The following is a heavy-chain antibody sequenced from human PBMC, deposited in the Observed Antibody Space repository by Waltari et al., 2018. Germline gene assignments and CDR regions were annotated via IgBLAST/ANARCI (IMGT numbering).Heavy chain of an antibody. Sequence: EVQLVESGGGLVKPGASLRPSCAASGFALSSYAMIWVRQAPGKGLEWVSSISDNSNFIFYADSVEGRFTISRDNARNSLYLQMNSLRAEDTAIYYCASASTMFIQGDYWGLGTLVTVSS. CDR3: ASASTMFIQGDY. D-gene: IGHD3-10*02. V-gene: IGHV3-21*01. CDR1: GFALSSYA. J-gene: IGHJ4*02. CDR2: ISDNSNFI.